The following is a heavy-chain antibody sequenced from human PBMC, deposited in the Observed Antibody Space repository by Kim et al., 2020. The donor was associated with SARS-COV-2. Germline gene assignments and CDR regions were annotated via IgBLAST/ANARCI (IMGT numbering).Heavy chain of an antibody. J-gene: IGHJ4*02. V-gene: IGHV3-11*03. Sequence: GGSLRLSCAASGFTFSDYYMSWIRQAPGKGLEWVSYISSSSSYTNYADSVKGRFTISRDNAKNSLYLQMNSLRAEDTAVYYCASLLSRYTGTPSDDYWGQGTLVTVSS. CDR3: ASLLSRYTGTPSDDY. CDR1: GFTFSDYY. D-gene: IGHD1-7*01. CDR2: ISSSSSYT.